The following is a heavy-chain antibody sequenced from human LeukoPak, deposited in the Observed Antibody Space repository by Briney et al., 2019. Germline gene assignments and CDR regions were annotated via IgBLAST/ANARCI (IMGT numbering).Heavy chain of an antibody. CDR1: GGTFSSYA. V-gene: IGHV1-69*05. J-gene: IGHJ6*03. CDR3: AKGPRQYRSSTSCYTKHYYYYMDV. Sequence: GASVKVSCKASGGTFSSYAISWVRQAPGQGLEWMGGIIPIFGTANYAQKFQGRVTITTDESTSTAYMELSSLRSEDTAVYYCAKGPRQYRSSTSCYTKHYYYYMDVWGKGTTVTVSS. CDR2: IIPIFGTA. D-gene: IGHD2-2*01.